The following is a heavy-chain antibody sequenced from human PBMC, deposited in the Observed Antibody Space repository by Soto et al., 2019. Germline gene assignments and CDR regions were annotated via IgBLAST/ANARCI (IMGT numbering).Heavy chain of an antibody. CDR2: IIPISGTA. Sequence: QVQLVQSGAEVKKPGSSVKVSCKASGGTFSSYAISWVRQAPGQGLERMGGIIPISGTANYAQKFQGRVTMTADESTSTAYMELSSLRSEDTAVYYCARSQGSSTSLEIYYYYYYGMDVWGQGTTVTVSS. D-gene: IGHD2-2*01. J-gene: IGHJ6*02. CDR3: ARSQGSSTSLEIYYYYYYGMDV. CDR1: GGTFSSYA. V-gene: IGHV1-69*01.